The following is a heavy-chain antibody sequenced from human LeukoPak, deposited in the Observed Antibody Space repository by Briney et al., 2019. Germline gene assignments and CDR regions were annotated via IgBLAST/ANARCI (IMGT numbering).Heavy chain of an antibody. CDR3: ARANYDSSGYYLYYFDY. D-gene: IGHD3-22*01. CDR1: GGTFSSYA. J-gene: IGHJ4*02. V-gene: IGHV1-69*05. CDR2: IIPIFGTA. Sequence: SVKVSCKGSGGTFSSYAISWVRQAPGQGLEWMGGIIPIFGTANYAQKFQGRVTITTDESTSAAYMELSSMRSEDTAVYYCARANYDSSGYYLYYFDYWGQGTLVTVSS.